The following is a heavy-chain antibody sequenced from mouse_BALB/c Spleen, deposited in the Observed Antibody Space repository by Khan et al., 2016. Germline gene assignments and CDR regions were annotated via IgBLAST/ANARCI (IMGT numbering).Heavy chain of an antibody. CDR2: ISSGSRTV. CDR3: ARSRDVYAMDY. J-gene: IGHJ4*01. V-gene: IGHV5-17*02. Sequence: EVQLVESGGGLVQPGGSRKLSCAASGFTFSSFGMHWVRQAPEKGLEWVAYISSGSRTVYYEDTVKGRFTISRDNPKDTLFLQMTSLRSEDTAMYYCARSRDVYAMDYWGQGTSVTVSS. D-gene: IGHD3-3*01. CDR1: GFTFSSFG.